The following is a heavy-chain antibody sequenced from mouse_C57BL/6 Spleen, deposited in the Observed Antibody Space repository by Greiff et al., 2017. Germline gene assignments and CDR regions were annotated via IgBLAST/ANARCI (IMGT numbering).Heavy chain of an antibody. CDR1: GSTFTSHW. CDR2: LFPGSGST. Sequence: QVQLKQSGPELVRPGASVKISCKAPGSTFTSHWLQWVRLRPGQGLAWIGELFPGSGSTSYNEQFKGQATLTVDTSSSTAYMQLSSLTSEYYAVDFCARAYYGNSNYYDYWGEGTTLRVSS. CDR3: ARAYYGNSNYYDY. D-gene: IGHD2-10*01. V-gene: IGHV1-56*01. J-gene: IGHJ2*01.